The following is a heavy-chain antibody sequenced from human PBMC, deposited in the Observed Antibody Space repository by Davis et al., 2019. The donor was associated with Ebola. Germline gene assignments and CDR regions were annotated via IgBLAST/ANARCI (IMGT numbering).Heavy chain of an antibody. CDR2: ISAYNGNT. CDR3: ARGKIVVVPAAVVHNYGMDV. V-gene: IGHV1-18*04. D-gene: IGHD2-2*01. Sequence: AASVKVSCKASGYTFTSYAMHWVRQAPGQGLEWMGWISAYNGNTNYAQKLQGRVTMTTDTSTSTAYMELRSLRSEDTAVYYCARGKIVVVPAAVVHNYGMDVWGQGTTVTVSS. J-gene: IGHJ6*02. CDR1: GYTFTSYA.